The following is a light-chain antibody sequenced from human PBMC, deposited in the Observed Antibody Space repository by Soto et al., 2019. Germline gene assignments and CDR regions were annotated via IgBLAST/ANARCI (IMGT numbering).Light chain of an antibody. J-gene: IGLJ2*01. CDR2: EVI. V-gene: IGLV2-11*01. CDR3: SSYAGSDNFVL. Sequence: QSALTQPRSVSGSPGQSVTISCTGTTGDVGAYNFVSWHQHLPGKAPKLMIYEVIQRPSGVPDRFSGSKSGNTASLTVSGLQAEDEADYYCSSYAGSDNFVLFGGGTKLTVL. CDR1: TGDVGAYNF.